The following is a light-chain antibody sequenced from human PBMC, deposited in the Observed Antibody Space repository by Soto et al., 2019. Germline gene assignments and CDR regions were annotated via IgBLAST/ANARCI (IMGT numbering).Light chain of an antibody. CDR1: QRISNY. Sequence: DIQMTQFPSSLSASVGDRVTITCRASQRISNYLNWYRQRPGKAPKVLIYAASTLQSGVPSRFSGSGSGTDFTLTISSLQPEDFATYYCQQSYSTPRTFGQGTKVDIK. CDR2: AAS. J-gene: IGKJ1*01. CDR3: QQSYSTPRT. V-gene: IGKV1-39*01.